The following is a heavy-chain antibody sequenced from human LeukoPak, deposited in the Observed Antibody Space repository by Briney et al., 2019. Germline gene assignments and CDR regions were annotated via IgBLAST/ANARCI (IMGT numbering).Heavy chain of an antibody. CDR3: ARPSGMATPTGAFDI. CDR2: MNPNSGNT. D-gene: IGHD5-24*01. V-gene: IGHV1-8*02. J-gene: IGHJ3*02. Sequence: GASVKVSCKASGGTFSSYAISWVRQATGQGLEWMGWMNPNSGNTGYAQKFQGRVTMTRNTSISTAYMELSSLRSEDTAVYYCARPSGMATPTGAFDIWGQGTMVTVSS. CDR1: GGTFSSYA.